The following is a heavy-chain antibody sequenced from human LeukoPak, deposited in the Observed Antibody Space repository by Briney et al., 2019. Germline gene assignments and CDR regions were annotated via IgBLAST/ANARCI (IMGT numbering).Heavy chain of an antibody. CDR2: ISSSGTTI. V-gene: IGHV3-48*04. Sequence: GGSLRLSCAASGFTFSSYSMSWIRQAPGKGLEWVSYISSSGTTIYYADSVKGRFTISRDNAKNSLYLQMNSLRAEDTAVYYCAELGITMIGGVWGKGTTVTISS. J-gene: IGHJ6*04. D-gene: IGHD3-10*02. CDR1: GFTFSSYS. CDR3: AELGITMIGGV.